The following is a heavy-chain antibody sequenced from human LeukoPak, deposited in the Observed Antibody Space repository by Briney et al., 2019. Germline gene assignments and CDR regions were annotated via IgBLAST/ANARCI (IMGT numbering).Heavy chain of an antibody. J-gene: IGHJ4*02. Sequence: ASVKVSCKASGYTFTGYYMHWVRQAPGQGLEWMGWINPNSGGTNYAQKFQGWVTMTRDTSISTAYMELSRLRSEDTAVYYCAATRYSGSYGYWGQGTLVTVSS. CDR1: GYTFTGYY. CDR2: INPNSGGT. D-gene: IGHD1-26*01. CDR3: AATRYSGSYGY. V-gene: IGHV1-2*04.